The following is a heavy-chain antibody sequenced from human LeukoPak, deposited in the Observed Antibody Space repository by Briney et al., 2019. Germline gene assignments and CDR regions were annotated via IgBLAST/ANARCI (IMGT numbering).Heavy chain of an antibody. CDR3: ARGPFTVYASYYFDY. CDR2: ISVYNGNT. CDR1: GYTFTSYG. V-gene: IGHV1-18*01. D-gene: IGHD2-8*01. Sequence: GASVKVSCKASGYTFTSYGISWVRQAPGQGLEWMGWISVYNGNTNYAQKLQGRVTMTTDTSTTTAYMELRSLRSDDTAVYYCARGPFTVYASYYFDYWGQGTLVTVSS. J-gene: IGHJ4*02.